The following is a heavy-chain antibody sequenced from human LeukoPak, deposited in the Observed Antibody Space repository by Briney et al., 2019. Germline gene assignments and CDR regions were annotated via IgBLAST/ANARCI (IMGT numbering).Heavy chain of an antibody. CDR1: GFTFSDYY. Sequence: PGGSLRLSCAASGFTFSDYYMSWVRQAPGKGLEWVSVIYSGGSTYYADSVKGRFTISRDNSKNTLYLQMNSLRAEDTAVYYCARDQQSGVDTAMATYPYDAFDIWGQGTMVTVSS. V-gene: IGHV3-66*01. CDR3: ARDQQSGVDTAMATYPYDAFDI. CDR2: IYSGGST. D-gene: IGHD5-18*01. J-gene: IGHJ3*02.